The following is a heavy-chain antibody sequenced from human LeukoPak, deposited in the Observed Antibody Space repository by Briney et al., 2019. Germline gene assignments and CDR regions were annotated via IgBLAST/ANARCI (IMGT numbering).Heavy chain of an antibody. D-gene: IGHD5-18*01. Sequence: SETLSLTCAVYGGAFSGYYWSWVRQPPGKGLEWIGEINHSGSTNYNPSLKSRVTISVDTSKNQFSLKLSSVTAADTAVYYCARGRIQLWYPWYFDYWGQGTLVTVSS. CDR2: INHSGST. J-gene: IGHJ4*02. CDR1: GGAFSGYY. CDR3: ARGRIQLWYPWYFDY. V-gene: IGHV4-34*01.